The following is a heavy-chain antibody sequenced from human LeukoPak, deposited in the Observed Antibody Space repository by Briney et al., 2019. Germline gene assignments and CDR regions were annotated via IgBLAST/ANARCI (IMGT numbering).Heavy chain of an antibody. D-gene: IGHD1-1*01. J-gene: IGHJ4*02. CDR1: GFTVSNNY. CDR2: ISYDGSNK. Sequence: GGSLRLSCAASGFTVSNNYMNWVRQAPGKGLEWVAVISYDGSNKYYADSVKGRFTISRDNSKNTLYLQMNSLRAEDTAVYYCAREPTELAAFDYWGQGTLVTVSS. CDR3: AREPTELAAFDY. V-gene: IGHV3-30*03.